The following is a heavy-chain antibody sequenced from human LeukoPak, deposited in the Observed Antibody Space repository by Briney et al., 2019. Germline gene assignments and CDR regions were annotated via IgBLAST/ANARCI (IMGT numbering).Heavy chain of an antibody. J-gene: IGHJ4*02. D-gene: IGHD3-3*01. CDR3: ARDPAKFWSGHDY. Sequence: GGSLRLSCTASGFIFSSYGMHWVRPAPGKGLEWVAVISYDGSNKYYADSVKGRFTISRDNSKNTLYVQMNSLRAEDTAVYYCARDPAKFWSGHDYWGQGTLVTVSS. CDR1: GFIFSSYG. CDR2: ISYDGSNK. V-gene: IGHV3-30*03.